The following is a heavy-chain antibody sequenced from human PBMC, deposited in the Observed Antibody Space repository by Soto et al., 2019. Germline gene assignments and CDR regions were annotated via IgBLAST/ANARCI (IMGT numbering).Heavy chain of an antibody. CDR1: GGTFSSYA. D-gene: IGHD3-9*01. J-gene: IGHJ5*02. CDR3: ARGPALRYFDWLLDPNWFDP. CDR2: IIPIFGTA. V-gene: IGHV1-69*13. Sequence: ASVKVSCKASGGTFSSYAISWVRQAPGQGLEWMGGIIPIFGTANYAQKFQGRVTITADESTSTAYMELSSLRSEDTAVYYCARGPALRYFDWLLDPNWFDPWGQGTLVTVS.